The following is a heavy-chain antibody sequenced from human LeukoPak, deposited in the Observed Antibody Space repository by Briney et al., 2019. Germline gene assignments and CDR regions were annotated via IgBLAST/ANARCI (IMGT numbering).Heavy chain of an antibody. CDR1: TCSISNYY. Sequence: SETLSLTCTVSTCSISNYYWSWIRQPPGKGLEWIGYIYYRGRTNYNPSLKSRVTILVDTPKNQFSLKLSSVTAADTAVYYCARAEGYSSSWSGFDPWGQGTLVTVSS. V-gene: IGHV4-59*01. CDR3: ARAEGYSSSWSGFDP. CDR2: IYYRGRT. J-gene: IGHJ5*02. D-gene: IGHD6-13*01.